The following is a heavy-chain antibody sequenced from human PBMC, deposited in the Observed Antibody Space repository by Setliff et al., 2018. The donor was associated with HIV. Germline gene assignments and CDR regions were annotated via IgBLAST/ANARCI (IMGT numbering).Heavy chain of an antibody. CDR2: IYYNGNT. Sequence: SETLSLTCTVSGGSITGYFWNWIRQSPGKGLEWIGYIYYNGNTNYNPTLNSLGYADSVKGRFTVSRDNAKNSLYLQMNSLRAEDTAVYYCAKDRSGSYSFARDWGQGTLVTVSS. D-gene: IGHD1-26*01. CDR1: GGSITGYF. CDR3: AKDRSGSYSFARD. J-gene: IGHJ4*02. V-gene: IGHV4-59*12.